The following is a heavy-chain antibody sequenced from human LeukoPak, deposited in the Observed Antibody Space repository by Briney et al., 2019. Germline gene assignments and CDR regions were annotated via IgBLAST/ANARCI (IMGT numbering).Heavy chain of an antibody. V-gene: IGHV1-69*04. CDR1: GGTFSSYA. CDR3: AKGGGWFGELAGGWFDP. D-gene: IGHD3-10*01. J-gene: IGHJ5*02. Sequence: SVKVSCKASGGTFSSYAISWVRQAPGQGLEWMGRIIPILGIANYAQKFQGRVTITADKSTSTAYMELSSLRSEDTALYYCAKGGGWFGELAGGWFDPWGQGTLVTVSS. CDR2: IIPILGIA.